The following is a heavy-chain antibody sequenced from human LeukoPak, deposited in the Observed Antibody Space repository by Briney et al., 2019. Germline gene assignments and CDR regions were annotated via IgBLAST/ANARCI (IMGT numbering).Heavy chain of an antibody. CDR2: ISYDGNNK. CDR3: ANSRAGGYLRAFDF. J-gene: IGHJ4*02. V-gene: IGHV3-30*04. D-gene: IGHD5-18*01. Sequence: GGSLRLSCAASGFTFSSYALHWVRGAPGKGLEWVTLISYDGNNKYYAEFVKGRFTIPRDNSKNTLYLQMNSLTTDDTAISSCANSRAGGYLRAFDFWGQGALVTVSS. CDR1: GFTFSSYA.